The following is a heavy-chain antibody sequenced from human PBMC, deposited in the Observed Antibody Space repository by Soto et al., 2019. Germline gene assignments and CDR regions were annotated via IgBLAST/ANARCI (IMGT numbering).Heavy chain of an antibody. CDR3: AKEISYYDRSGPQYYFDY. CDR2: ISASDGST. D-gene: IGHD3-22*01. J-gene: IGHJ4*02. CDR1: GFTFNNYA. Sequence: WWSLRLCCAASGFTFNNYAMSWFRQAPGKGLEWVSSISASDGSTYYADSVKGRFTISRDNSKNTLYLQMNSLRAEDTAVYYCAKEISYYDRSGPQYYFDYWGQGALVTVSS. V-gene: IGHV3-23*01.